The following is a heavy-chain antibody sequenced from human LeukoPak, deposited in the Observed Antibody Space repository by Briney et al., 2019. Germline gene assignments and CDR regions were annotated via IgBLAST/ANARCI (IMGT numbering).Heavy chain of an antibody. Sequence: RGSLRLSCVASGITFSSYYMSWVRQAPGKGLEWVANIKEDGSERYYVDSMKGRFTISRDNAKNSLYLQMNSLRAEDTAVYYCARDLYGDYFFDYWGQGTLVTVSS. V-gene: IGHV3-7*01. J-gene: IGHJ4*02. D-gene: IGHD4-17*01. CDR2: IKEDGSER. CDR3: ARDLYGDYFFDY. CDR1: GITFSSYY.